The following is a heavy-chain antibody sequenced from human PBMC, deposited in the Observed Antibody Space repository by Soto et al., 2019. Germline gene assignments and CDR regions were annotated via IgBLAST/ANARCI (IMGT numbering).Heavy chain of an antibody. CDR3: ATRSPAFDF. CDR1: GYTFTSFG. V-gene: IGHV1-18*01. CDR2: ISTSKGNT. J-gene: IGHJ4*02. Sequence: QVQLVQSGPEVKKPGASVKVSCKTSGYTFTSFGIAWVRQAPGQGLEWMGWISTSKGNTNYAQKFQGRVTMTTDTPTSTAYRELRSLRSDDKALYYCATRSPAFDFWGQGTLVTVSS.